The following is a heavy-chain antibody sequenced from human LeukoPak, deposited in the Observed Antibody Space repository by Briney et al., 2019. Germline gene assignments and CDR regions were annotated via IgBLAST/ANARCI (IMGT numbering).Heavy chain of an antibody. D-gene: IGHD2/OR15-2a*01. J-gene: IGHJ6*03. CDR3: ARAREYNFYENYYMDV. CDR2: IYYSGKT. Sequence: SETLSLTRTVPDGSFSSTIYYWGWIRQPPGKGLEWIGTIYYSGKTYYNPSLTSRVTISINTSKSQLYLKLNSVTAADTAVYYCARAREYNFYENYYMDVWGKGTTVTVSS. CDR1: DGSFSSTIYY. V-gene: IGHV4-39*07.